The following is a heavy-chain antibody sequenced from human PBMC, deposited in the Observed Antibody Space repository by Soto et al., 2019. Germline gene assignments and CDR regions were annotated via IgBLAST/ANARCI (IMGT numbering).Heavy chain of an antibody. J-gene: IGHJ6*02. CDR1: GYTFTSHG. Sequence: QVQLVQSGAEVKKPGASVEVSCKASGYTFTSHGISWVRQAPGQGLAGMGWISAYNGNTSYAQKLQGRGTMTTDASTTTAYMELRSLRSDDTAVYYCARLFGYNALGVGGMDVWGQGTTVTVSS. V-gene: IGHV1-18*01. CDR3: ARLFGYNALGVGGMDV. D-gene: IGHD1-20*01. CDR2: ISAYNGNT.